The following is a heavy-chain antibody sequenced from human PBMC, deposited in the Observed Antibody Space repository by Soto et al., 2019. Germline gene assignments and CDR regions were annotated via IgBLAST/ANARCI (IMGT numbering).Heavy chain of an antibody. V-gene: IGHV1-8*01. Sequence: QVQLVQSGAEVKKPGASVKVSCKASGYTFTSYDINWVRQATGQGLEWMGWMSPNSGNTGYAQNFQGRVTMTRDTSISTAYMELSSLRSEDTAVYYCARVMHSGYDRSFDYWGQGTLVTVSS. D-gene: IGHD5-12*01. J-gene: IGHJ4*02. CDR2: MSPNSGNT. CDR1: GYTFTSYD. CDR3: ARVMHSGYDRSFDY.